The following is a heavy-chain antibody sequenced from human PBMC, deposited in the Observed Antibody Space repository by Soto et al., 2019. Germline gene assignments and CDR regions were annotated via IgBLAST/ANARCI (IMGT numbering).Heavy chain of an antibody. CDR3: ARDHFGSGWYNYFDY. Sequence: ASVKVSCKASGYTFTSYYMHWVRQAPGQGLEWMGWISAYNGNTNYAQKLQGRVTMTTDTSTSTAYMELRSLRSDDTAVYYCARDHFGSGWYNYFDYWGQGTLVTVSS. CDR1: GYTFTSYY. D-gene: IGHD6-19*01. V-gene: IGHV1-18*04. CDR2: ISAYNGNT. J-gene: IGHJ4*02.